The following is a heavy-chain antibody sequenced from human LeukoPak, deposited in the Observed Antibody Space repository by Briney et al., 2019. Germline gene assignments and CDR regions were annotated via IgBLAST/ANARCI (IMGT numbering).Heavy chain of an antibody. CDR3: ARRPGYFDY. Sequence: SETLSLTCAVSGGSFSGYYWSWIRQPPGKGLEWIGYIYYSGSTNYNPSLKSRVTISVDTSKNQFSLKLSSVTAADTAVYYCARRPGYFDYWGQGTLVTVSS. CDR1: GGSFSGYY. CDR2: IYYSGST. V-gene: IGHV4-59*08. J-gene: IGHJ4*02. D-gene: IGHD3-10*01.